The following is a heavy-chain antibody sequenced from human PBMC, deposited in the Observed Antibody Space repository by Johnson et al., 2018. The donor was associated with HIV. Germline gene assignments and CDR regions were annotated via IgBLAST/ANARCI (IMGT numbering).Heavy chain of an antibody. V-gene: IGHV3-30*03. J-gene: IGHJ3*02. Sequence: QVQLVESGGGVVQPGRSLRLSCAASGFTFSSYGMHWVRQAPGKGLEWVAVISYDGSNKYYADSVKGRFTISRDNAKKSLFLQMNSLRVEDTAFYYCARDGESQQLPLGDAFDMWGQGTEVTVSS. CDR3: ARDGESQQLPLGDAFDM. CDR1: GFTFSSYG. CDR2: ISYDGSNK. D-gene: IGHD6-13*01.